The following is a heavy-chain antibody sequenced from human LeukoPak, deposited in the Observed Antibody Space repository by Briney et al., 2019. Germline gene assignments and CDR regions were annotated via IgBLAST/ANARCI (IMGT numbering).Heavy chain of an antibody. CDR2: ISYDGSNK. Sequence: GRSLRLSCAASGFTFSSYGMHWVRQAPGKGLEWVAVISYDGSNKYYADSVKGRFTISRDNSKNTLYLQMNSLRAEDTAVYYCATIGYSGYDFYWYFDLWGRGTLVTVSS. CDR1: GFTFSSYG. D-gene: IGHD5-12*01. V-gene: IGHV3-30*03. J-gene: IGHJ2*01. CDR3: ATIGYSGYDFYWYFDL.